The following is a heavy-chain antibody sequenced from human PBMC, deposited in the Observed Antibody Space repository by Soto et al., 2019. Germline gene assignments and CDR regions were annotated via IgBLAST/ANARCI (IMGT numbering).Heavy chain of an antibody. CDR2: INAGNGNT. J-gene: IGHJ5*02. D-gene: IGHD6-6*01. CDR1: GYTFTSYA. V-gene: IGHV1-3*01. Sequence: QVQLVQSGAEVKKPGASVKVSCKASGYTFTSYAMHCVRQAPGQRVEWMGWINAGNGNTKYSQKFQGRVTITRDTSAITAYMELRSLRSDDRAVYYDARGVYSSSSGGWFDPWGQGTLVTVSS. CDR3: ARGVYSSSSGGWFDP.